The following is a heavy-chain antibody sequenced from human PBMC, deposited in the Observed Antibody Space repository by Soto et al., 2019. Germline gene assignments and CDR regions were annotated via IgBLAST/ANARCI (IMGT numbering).Heavy chain of an antibody. CDR2: VYNAGNT. CDR1: GGSINDYY. D-gene: IGHD6-19*01. Sequence: SETLSLTCTVSGGSINDYYWTWVRQTPGKGLEWIVYVYNAGNTNYNPSLKSRVTISLDTSKNQFSLKLNSVTAADTAVYYCARALALWSTGYYYFDYWGLGTLVTVSS. J-gene: IGHJ4*02. V-gene: IGHV4-59*01. CDR3: ARALALWSTGYYYFDY.